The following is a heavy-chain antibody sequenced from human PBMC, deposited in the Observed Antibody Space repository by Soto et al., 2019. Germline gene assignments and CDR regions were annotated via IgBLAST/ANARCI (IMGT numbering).Heavy chain of an antibody. Sequence: ASETLSLTCTVSGGSISSSSYYWGWIRQPPGKGLEWIGSIYYSGSTYYNPSLKSRVTISVDTSKNQFSLKLSSVTAADTAVYYCATYGELMGKYNWFDPWGQGTLVTVSS. CDR1: GGSISSSSYY. CDR2: IYYSGST. CDR3: ATYGELMGKYNWFDP. D-gene: IGHD2-8*01. V-gene: IGHV4-39*01. J-gene: IGHJ5*02.